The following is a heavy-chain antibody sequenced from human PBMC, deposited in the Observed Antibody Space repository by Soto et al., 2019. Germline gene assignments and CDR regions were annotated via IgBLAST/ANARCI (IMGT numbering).Heavy chain of an antibody. V-gene: IGHV5-10-1*01. J-gene: IGHJ4*02. CDR3: AKRGGPGLFDY. D-gene: IGHD3-10*01. Sequence: IPSFQGHVTISVDKSISTAYLQWSSLEASDTAIYYCAKRGGPGLFDYWGQGTLVTVSS.